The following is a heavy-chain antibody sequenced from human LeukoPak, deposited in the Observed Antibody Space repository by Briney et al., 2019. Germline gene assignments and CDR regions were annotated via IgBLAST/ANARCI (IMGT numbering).Heavy chain of an antibody. CDR1: GFTFSSYA. V-gene: IGHV3-23*01. CDR2: ISGSGGST. D-gene: IGHD6-13*01. Sequence: GGSLRLSCAASGFTFSSYAMSWVRQAPGKGLEWVSAISGSGGSTYYADSVKGRFTISRDNSKNTLYLQMNSLRAEDTAVYYCARVVEYSSSWAYFDYWGQGTLVTVSS. CDR3: ARVVEYSSSWAYFDY. J-gene: IGHJ4*02.